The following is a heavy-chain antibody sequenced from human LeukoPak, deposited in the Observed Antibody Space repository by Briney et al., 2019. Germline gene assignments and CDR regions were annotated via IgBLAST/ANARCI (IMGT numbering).Heavy chain of an antibody. V-gene: IGHV3-7*01. CDR3: ARDLGVNYYDSSGPSAYFDY. CDR1: GFTFSSYW. D-gene: IGHD3-22*01. Sequence: GGSLRLSCAASGFTFSSYWMSWVRQAPGKGLEWVANIKQDGSEKYYVDSVKGRSTISRDNAKNSLYLQMNSLRAEDTAVYYCARDLGVNYYDSSGPSAYFDYWGQGTLVTVSS. CDR2: IKQDGSEK. J-gene: IGHJ4*02.